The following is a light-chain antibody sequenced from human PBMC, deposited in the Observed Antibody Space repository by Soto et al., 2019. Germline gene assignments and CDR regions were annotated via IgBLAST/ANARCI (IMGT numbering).Light chain of an antibody. CDR2: DAS. Sequence: EFVLTQSPCTLSFSPGERATLSCRASQTVRNNYLAWYQQKPGQAPRLLIYDASSRATGIPDRFSGSGSGTEFTLTISSLQPDDFATYYCQQYNSYLVTFGGGTKVDI. CDR1: QTVRNNY. CDR3: QQYNSYLVT. V-gene: IGKV3-20*01. J-gene: IGKJ4*01.